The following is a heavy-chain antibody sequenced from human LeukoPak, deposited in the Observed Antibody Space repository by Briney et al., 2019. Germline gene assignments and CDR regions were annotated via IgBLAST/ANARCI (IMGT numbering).Heavy chain of an antibody. J-gene: IGHJ6*03. D-gene: IGHD3-22*01. V-gene: IGHV1-18*01. CDR3: ARSDTRDDSSGYYYYYYMDV. Sequence: GASVKVSCKASGYTFTSYGISWVRQAPGQGLEWMGWISAYNGNTNYAQKLQGRVTMTTDTSTSTAYMELRSLRSDDTAVYYCARSDTRDDSSGYYYYYYMDVWGKGTTVTVSS. CDR2: ISAYNGNT. CDR1: GYTFTSYG.